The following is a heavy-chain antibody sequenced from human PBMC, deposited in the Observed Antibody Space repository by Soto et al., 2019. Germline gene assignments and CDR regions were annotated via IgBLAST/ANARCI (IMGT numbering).Heavy chain of an antibody. Sequence: GGSLRLSCAASGFTFSSYAMSWVRQAPGKGLEWVSAISGSGGSTYYADSVKGRFTISRDNSKNTLYLQMNSLRAEDTAVYYCANLGYCSGGSCHDLYYYYMDVWGKGTTVTVSS. V-gene: IGHV3-23*01. CDR1: GFTFSSYA. D-gene: IGHD2-15*01. CDR3: ANLGYCSGGSCHDLYYYYMDV. J-gene: IGHJ6*03. CDR2: ISGSGGST.